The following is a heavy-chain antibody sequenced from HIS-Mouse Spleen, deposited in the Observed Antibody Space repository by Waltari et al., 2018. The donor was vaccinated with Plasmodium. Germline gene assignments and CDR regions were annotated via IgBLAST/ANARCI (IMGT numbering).Heavy chain of an antibody. V-gene: IGHV3-7*01. CDR1: GFPFSNW. D-gene: IGHD6-13*01. CDR3: ASSWYWYFDL. J-gene: IGHJ2*01. Sequence: EVQLVESGGGLVQPGGSLRLSCAASGFPFSNWMSWVRQAPGKGLEWVANIKQDGSEKYYVDSVKGRFTISRDNAKNSLYLQMNSLRAEDTAVYYCASSWYWYFDLWGRGTLVTVSS. CDR2: IKQDGSEK.